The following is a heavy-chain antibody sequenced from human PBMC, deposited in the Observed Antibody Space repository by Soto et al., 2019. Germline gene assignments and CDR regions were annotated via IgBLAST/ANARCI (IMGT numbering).Heavy chain of an antibody. J-gene: IGHJ6*01. V-gene: IGHV3-23*01. D-gene: IGHD3-10*01. CDR3: AKDLNGSGSFTSYYHYGMDV. CDR2: ISGSGRNT. CDR1: GFTFSNYA. Sequence: EVQMLESGGGLVHPGWSLRLSCAASGFTFSNYAMNWVRQAPGKGLEWVSSISGSGRNTYYADSVKGRLTISRDSSKNTLYLQMNSLRVEDTGVYYCAKDLNGSGSFTSYYHYGMDVWGQGTTVTVSS.